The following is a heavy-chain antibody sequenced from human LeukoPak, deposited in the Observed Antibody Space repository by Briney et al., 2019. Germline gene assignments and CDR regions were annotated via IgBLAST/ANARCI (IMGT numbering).Heavy chain of an antibody. CDR2: ISWNSGSI. D-gene: IGHD6-13*01. CDR1: GFTFDDYA. Sequence: GRSLGLSCAASGFTFDDYAMHWVRQAPGKGLEWVSGISWNSGSIGYADSVKGRFTISRDNAKNSLYLQMNSLRAEDTALYYCAKDNTLGSSSDYYFDYWGQGTLVTVSS. CDR3: AKDNTLGSSSDYYFDY. J-gene: IGHJ4*02. V-gene: IGHV3-9*01.